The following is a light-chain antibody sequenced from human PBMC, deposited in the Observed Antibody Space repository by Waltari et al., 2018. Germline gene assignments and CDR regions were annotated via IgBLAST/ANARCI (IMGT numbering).Light chain of an antibody. V-gene: IGLV2-14*03. CDR1: SSDVGGYNY. J-gene: IGLJ2*01. CDR2: DVS. CDR3: SSYTTSSTLV. Sequence: QSALTQPASVSGSPGQSITISCTGTSSDVGGYNYVPWYLQHPGKVPKLMIYDVSNRPSGVSNRFSGSKSGNTASLTISGLQAEDEADYYCSSYTTSSTLVFGGGTKLTVL.